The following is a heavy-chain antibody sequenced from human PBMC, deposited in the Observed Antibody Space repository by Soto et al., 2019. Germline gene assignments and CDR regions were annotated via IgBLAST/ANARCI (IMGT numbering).Heavy chain of an antibody. V-gene: IGHV3-23*01. CDR2: ISGSGGST. J-gene: IGHJ4*01. CDR3: ARAPEQRRIDY. CDR1: GFTFSSYA. D-gene: IGHD6-19*01. Sequence: PGGSLRLSCAASGFTFSSYAMSWVRQAPGKGLEWVSAISGSGGSTYYADSVKGRFTISRDNSKNTLYLQMDSLRAEDTAIYYSARAPEQRRIDYWGHGSLVTVSS.